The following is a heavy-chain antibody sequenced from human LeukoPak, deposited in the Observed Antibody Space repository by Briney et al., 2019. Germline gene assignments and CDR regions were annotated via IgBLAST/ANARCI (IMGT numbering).Heavy chain of an antibody. D-gene: IGHD5-12*01. Sequence: GGSLKLSCAASGFTFSDSTVHWVRQASGKGLEWVGRIRGKPNNYATAYAAPVKGRFTFSRDDSKNTAYLQMNSLRTEDTAVYYCTRVKFSGYEVEYWGQGTLVTVSS. CDR2: IRGKPNNYAT. J-gene: IGHJ4*02. CDR1: GFTFSDST. CDR3: TRVKFSGYEVEY. V-gene: IGHV3-73*01.